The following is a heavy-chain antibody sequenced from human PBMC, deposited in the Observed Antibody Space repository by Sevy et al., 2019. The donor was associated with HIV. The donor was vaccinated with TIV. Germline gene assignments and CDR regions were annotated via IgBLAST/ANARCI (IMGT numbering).Heavy chain of an antibody. CDR3: AKALNPALESMLEVNLRSLKGFDV. CDR2: ISSSGSSI. J-gene: IGHJ3*01. V-gene: IGHV3-48*03. Sequence: GGSLRLSCTASGFTFSSYDMNWVRQAPGKGLEWVSKISSSGSSIYYADSVKGRFTISRDNAKNTLFLQMNSLRDDDTAVYYCAKALNPALESMLEVNLRSLKGFDVWGQGTMVTVSS. D-gene: IGHD3-22*01. CDR1: GFTFSSYD.